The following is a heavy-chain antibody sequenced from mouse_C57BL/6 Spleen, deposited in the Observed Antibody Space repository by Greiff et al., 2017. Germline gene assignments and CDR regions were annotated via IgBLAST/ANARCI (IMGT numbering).Heavy chain of an antibody. J-gene: IGHJ3*01. Sequence: EVHLVESGPGLVKPSQSLSLTCSVTGYSITSGYYWNWIRQFPGNKLEWMGYISYDGSNNYNPSLKNRISITRDTSKNQFFLKLNSVTTEDTATYYCARDYYGSGPFAYWGQGTLVTVSA. CDR3: ARDYYGSGPFAY. CDR1: GYSITSGYY. D-gene: IGHD1-1*01. V-gene: IGHV3-6*01. CDR2: ISYDGSN.